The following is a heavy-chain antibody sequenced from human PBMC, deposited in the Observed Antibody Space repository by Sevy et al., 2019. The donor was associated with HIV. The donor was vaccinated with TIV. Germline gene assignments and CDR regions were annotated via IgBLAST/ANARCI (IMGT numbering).Heavy chain of an antibody. CDR2: IYPGDSDT. D-gene: IGHD3-22*01. J-gene: IGHJ3*02. Sequence: GESLKISCKGSGYSFTSYWIGWVRQMPGKGLEWMGIIYPGDSDTRYSPSFQGQVTSSADKSISTAYLQWSSLKASDTAMYYCARQHYYYDSSGYYSQAFDIWGQGTMVTVSS. CDR3: ARQHYYYDSSGYYSQAFDI. CDR1: GYSFTSYW. V-gene: IGHV5-51*01.